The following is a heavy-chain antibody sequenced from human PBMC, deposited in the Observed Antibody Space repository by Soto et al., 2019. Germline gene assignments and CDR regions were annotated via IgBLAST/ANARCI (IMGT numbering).Heavy chain of an antibody. CDR3: AKDLGFTICDY. J-gene: IGHJ4*02. CDR1: GFTFSSSW. D-gene: IGHD3-3*01. CDR2: IKEDGSEK. Sequence: QPGGSLRLSCAASGFTFSSSWMNWVRQAPGRGLEWVAGIKEDGSEKYYVDIVKGRFTISRDNVENTLYLQMNSLRAEDTAVYYCAKDLGFTICDYWGQGTLVTVSS. V-gene: IGHV3-7*01.